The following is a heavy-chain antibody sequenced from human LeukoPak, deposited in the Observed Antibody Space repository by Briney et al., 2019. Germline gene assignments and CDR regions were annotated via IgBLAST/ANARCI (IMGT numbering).Heavy chain of an antibody. V-gene: IGHV3-66*01. J-gene: IGHJ4*02. CDR3: ARSDSSGYYPGY. CDR2: IYSGGST. Sequence: GGSLRLSCAASGFTVSTNYTTWVRQAPGKGLEWVSVIYSGGSTYYADSVKGRFTISRDNSKNTLYLQVNSLRAEDTAVYYCARSDSSGYYPGYWGQGTLVTVSS. D-gene: IGHD3-22*01. CDR1: GFTVSTNY.